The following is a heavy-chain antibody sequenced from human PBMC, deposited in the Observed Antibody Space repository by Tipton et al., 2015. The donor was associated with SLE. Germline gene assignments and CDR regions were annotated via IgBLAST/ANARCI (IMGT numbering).Heavy chain of an antibody. Sequence: GSLRLSCAASGFTLSRYWMHWVRQAPGKGLEWVSTITGSGGSSFYAESVKGRFTISRDNSKNTLFLQMDRLRAEDTALYHCARDQSSGILANYFDPWGHGTLVTVSS. CDR1: GFTLSRYW. D-gene: IGHD3-22*01. V-gene: IGHV3-23*01. CDR2: ITGSGGSS. CDR3: ARDQSSGILANYFDP. J-gene: IGHJ5*02.